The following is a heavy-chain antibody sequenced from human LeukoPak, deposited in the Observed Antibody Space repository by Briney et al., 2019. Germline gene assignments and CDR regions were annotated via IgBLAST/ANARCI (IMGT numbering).Heavy chain of an antibody. V-gene: IGHV3-48*04. CDR3: ARGRDLFDY. J-gene: IGHJ4*02. CDR1: GFTFSTYS. Sequence: GGSLRLSCAASGFTFSTYSMNWVRQAPGKGLEWVSYISSSSSAIYYADSVKGRFTISRDNAKNSLYLQMNSLRAEDTAVYYCARGRDLFDYWGQGTLVTVSS. CDR2: ISSSSSAI.